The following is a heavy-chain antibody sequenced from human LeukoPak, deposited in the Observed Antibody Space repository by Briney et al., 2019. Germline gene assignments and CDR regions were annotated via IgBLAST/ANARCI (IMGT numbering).Heavy chain of an antibody. CDR1: GFTFSSYA. D-gene: IGHD2-2*01. V-gene: IGHV3-30*04. J-gene: IGHJ4*02. CDR2: ISYDGSNK. Sequence: GGSLRLSCAASGFTFSSYAMHWVRQAPGKGLEWVAVISYDGSNKYYADSVKGRFTISRDNSKNTLYLQMNSLRAEDTAVYYCARDYEGSCQLWGQGTLVTVSS. CDR3: ARDYEGSCQL.